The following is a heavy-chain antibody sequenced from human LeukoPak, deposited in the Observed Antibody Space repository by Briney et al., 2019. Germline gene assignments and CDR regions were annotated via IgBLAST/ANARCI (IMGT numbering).Heavy chain of an antibody. CDR2: ISYSGGST. J-gene: IGHJ4*02. CDR3: AKDGYDFWSGYYSHTPFDY. V-gene: IGHV3-23*01. D-gene: IGHD3-3*01. CDR1: GFTFSSYA. Sequence: GGSLRLSCVASGFTFSSYAMSWVRQAPGKGLEWVSAISYSGGSTYYADFVKGRFTISRDNSKNTLYLQMNSLRAEDTAVYYCAKDGYDFWSGYYSHTPFDYWGQGTLVTVSS.